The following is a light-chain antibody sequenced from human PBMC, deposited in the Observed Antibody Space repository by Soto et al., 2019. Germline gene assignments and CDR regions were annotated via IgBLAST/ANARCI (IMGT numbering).Light chain of an antibody. CDR2: GAS. J-gene: IGKJ1*01. V-gene: IGKV3-15*01. CDR3: QQYNNWPGT. CDR1: QSVSSK. Sequence: EIVLTQSPGTLSVSPGERATLSCRASQSVSSKLAWYQQKPGQAPRLLFYGASTGATGIPARFSGSGSETEFTLSIRSLQSEDFAVYYCQQYNNWPGTFGKGTKVEIK.